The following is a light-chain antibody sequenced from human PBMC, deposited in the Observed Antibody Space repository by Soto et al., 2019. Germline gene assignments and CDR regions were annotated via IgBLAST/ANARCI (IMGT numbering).Light chain of an antibody. Sequence: QTVVTQEPSFSVSPGRTVTLTCGLSSGSVSTSYYPSWYQQTPGQAPRTLIYITNTRSSGVPDRFSGSILGNKDALTIPGDEADAEYDYYCVLYIGSGIWVFGGGTKLTVL. CDR3: VLYIGSGIWV. CDR2: ITN. V-gene: IGLV8-61*01. CDR1: SGSVSTSYY. J-gene: IGLJ3*02.